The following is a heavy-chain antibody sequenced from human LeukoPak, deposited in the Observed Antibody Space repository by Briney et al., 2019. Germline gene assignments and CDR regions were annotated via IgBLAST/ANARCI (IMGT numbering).Heavy chain of an antibody. D-gene: IGHD5-18*01. CDR3: AREKLWHDCFDY. Sequence: GGSLRLSCAASRFTFSSYGMHWVRQAPGKGLEWVAVISYDGSNKYYADSVKGRFTISRDNSKNTLYLQMNSLRAEDTAVYYCAREKLWHDCFDYWGQGTLVTVSS. J-gene: IGHJ4*02. V-gene: IGHV3-30*03. CDR2: ISYDGSNK. CDR1: RFTFSSYG.